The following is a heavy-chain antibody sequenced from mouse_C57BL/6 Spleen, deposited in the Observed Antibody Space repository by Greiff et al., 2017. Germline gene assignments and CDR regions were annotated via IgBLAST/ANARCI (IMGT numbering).Heavy chain of an antibody. D-gene: IGHD2-1*01. CDR3: ARPGYGNYGAMDY. J-gene: IGHJ4*01. Sequence: EVQRVESGGGLVKPGGSLKLSCAASGFTFSDYGMHWVRQAPEKGLEWVAYISSGSSTIYYADTVKGRFTISRDNAKNTLFLPMTSLRSEDTAMYYCARPGYGNYGAMDYWGQGTSVTVSS. CDR1: GFTFSDYG. CDR2: ISSGSSTI. V-gene: IGHV5-17*01.